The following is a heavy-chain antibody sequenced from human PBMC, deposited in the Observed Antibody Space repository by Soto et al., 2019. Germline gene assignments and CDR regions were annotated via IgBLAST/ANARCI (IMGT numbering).Heavy chain of an antibody. Sequence: PGGSLRLSCAASGFTFSSYAMHWVRQAPGKGLEWVAVISYDGSNKYYADSVKGRFTISRDNSKNTLYLQMNSLRAEDTAVYYCARSWAQLDYWGQGTLVTVSS. CDR3: ARSWAQLDY. CDR2: ISYDGSNK. V-gene: IGHV3-30-3*01. D-gene: IGHD7-27*01. J-gene: IGHJ4*02. CDR1: GFTFSSYA.